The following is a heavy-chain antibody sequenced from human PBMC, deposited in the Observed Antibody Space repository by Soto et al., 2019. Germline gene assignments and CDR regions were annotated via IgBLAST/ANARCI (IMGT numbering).Heavy chain of an antibody. D-gene: IGHD6-6*01. Sequence: SETLSLTCTVSGGSISSYYWSWIRQPPGKGLEWIGYIYYSGSTNYNPSLKSRVTISVDTSKNQFSLKLSSVTAADTAVYYCARRRYSSSWRGWRFDPWGQGTLVTVSS. J-gene: IGHJ5*02. CDR2: IYYSGST. CDR3: ARRRYSSSWRGWRFDP. V-gene: IGHV4-59*08. CDR1: GGSISSYY.